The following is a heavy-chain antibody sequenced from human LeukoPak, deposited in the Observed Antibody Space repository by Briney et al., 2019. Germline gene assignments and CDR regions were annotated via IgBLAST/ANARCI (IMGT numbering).Heavy chain of an antibody. V-gene: IGHV1-2*02. CDR1: GYTFTGYY. CDR2: INPNSGGT. Sequence: GASVKVSCKASGYTFTGYYMHWVRQAPGQGLEWMGWINPNSGGTNYAQKFHGRVTMTRDTSISTAYMELSRLRSDDTAVYYCARAPPNYDILTGPSYYYYGTDVWGQGTTVTVSS. D-gene: IGHD3-9*01. J-gene: IGHJ6*02. CDR3: ARAPPNYDILTGPSYYYYGTDV.